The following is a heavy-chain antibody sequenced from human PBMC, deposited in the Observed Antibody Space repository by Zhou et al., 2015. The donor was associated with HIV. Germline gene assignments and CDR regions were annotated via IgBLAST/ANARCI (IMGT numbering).Heavy chain of an antibody. D-gene: IGHD3-22*01. CDR3: ARGNYDSSSAPFDY. J-gene: IGHJ4*02. V-gene: IGHV3-66*02. CDR2: IYNSGST. Sequence: EVQLMESGGRCGTAWGGPVRLSCAASGFTFDDYGMSWVRQAPGKGLEWVSIIYNSGSTDYADSVKGRFTISRDNSKNTLYLQMNSLRAEDTAVYYCARGNYDSSSAPFDYLGPGEPWSPSPQ. CDR1: GFTFDDYG.